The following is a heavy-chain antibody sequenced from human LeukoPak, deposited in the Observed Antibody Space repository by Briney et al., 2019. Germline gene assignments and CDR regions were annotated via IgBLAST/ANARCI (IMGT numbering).Heavy chain of an antibody. D-gene: IGHD1-26*01. CDR1: GFTFSSYE. Sequence: GGSLRLSCAASGFTFSSYEMNWVRQAPGKGLEWVSYISSSGSTIYYVDSVKGRFTISRDNAKNSLYLQMNSLRAEDTAVYYCARQGATTLDYWGQGTLVTVSS. CDR3: ARQGATTLDY. J-gene: IGHJ4*02. CDR2: ISSSGSTI. V-gene: IGHV3-48*03.